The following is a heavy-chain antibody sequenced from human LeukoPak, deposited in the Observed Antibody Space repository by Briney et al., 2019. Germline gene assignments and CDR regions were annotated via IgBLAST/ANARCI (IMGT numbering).Heavy chain of an antibody. Sequence: GGSLRLSCTGSGYSFTSYWIGWVRQKPGKGLEWMGIIYPGDSDTRYSPSFQGQVTISADKSISTAYLQWSSLKASDTAMYYCARPRRQAIAAARTDFDYWGQGTLVTVSS. J-gene: IGHJ4*02. CDR2: IYPGDSDT. D-gene: IGHD6-13*01. CDR1: GYSFTSYW. CDR3: ARPRRQAIAAARTDFDY. V-gene: IGHV5-51*01.